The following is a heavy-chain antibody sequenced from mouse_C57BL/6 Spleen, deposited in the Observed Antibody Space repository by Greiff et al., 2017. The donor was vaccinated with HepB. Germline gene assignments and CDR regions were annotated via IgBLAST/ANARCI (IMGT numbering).Heavy chain of an antibody. D-gene: IGHD1-1*01. CDR3: ARRAVDYWYFDV. CDR1: GYAFSSSW. Sequence: VQLQQSGPELVKPGASVKISCKASGYAFSSSWMNWVKQRPGKGLEWIGRIYPGDGDTNYNGKFKGKATLTADKSSSTAYMQRSSLTSEDSAVYFCARRAVDYWYFDVWGTGTTVTVSS. J-gene: IGHJ1*03. CDR2: IYPGDGDT. V-gene: IGHV1-82*01.